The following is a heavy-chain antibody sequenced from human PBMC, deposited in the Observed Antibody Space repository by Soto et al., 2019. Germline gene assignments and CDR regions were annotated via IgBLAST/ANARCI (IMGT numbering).Heavy chain of an antibody. D-gene: IGHD1-26*01. Sequence: GGSLRLSCAASGFTFSNAWMSWVRQAPGKGLEWVGRIKSKTDGGTTDYAAPVKGRFTISRDDSKNTLYLQMNSLKTEDTAVYYCTTAGFSGSYYYYYGMDVWGQGTTVTVSS. CDR2: IKSKTDGGTT. J-gene: IGHJ6*02. CDR1: GFTFSNAW. CDR3: TTAGFSGSYYYYYGMDV. V-gene: IGHV3-15*01.